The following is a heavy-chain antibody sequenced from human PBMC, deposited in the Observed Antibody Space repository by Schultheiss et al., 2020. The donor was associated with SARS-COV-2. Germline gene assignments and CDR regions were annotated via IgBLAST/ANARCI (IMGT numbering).Heavy chain of an antibody. Sequence: GGSLRLSCAASGFPFSGYGMHWVRQAPGRGLEWVAVIWHDGSQKYYADSVMGRFTISRDNSKNTLYLQMNSLRAEDTAVYYCARDLGLQTTVTYDYWGQGTLVTVSS. CDR1: GFPFSGYG. CDR2: IWHDGSQK. CDR3: ARDLGLQTTVTYDY. J-gene: IGHJ4*02. V-gene: IGHV3-33*01. D-gene: IGHD4-17*01.